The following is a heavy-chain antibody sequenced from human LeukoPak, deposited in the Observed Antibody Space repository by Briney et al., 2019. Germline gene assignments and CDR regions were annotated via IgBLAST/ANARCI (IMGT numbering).Heavy chain of an antibody. V-gene: IGHV3-48*01. CDR2: ISSSGTTI. Sequence: GGSLRLSCAASGFTFSSYNMNWVRQAPGKGLEWVSYISSSGTTIYYVDSVKGRFTISRDNAKNSLYLQMNSLRAEDTAVYYCAKTPSSSMPRTFDYWGQGTLVTVSP. J-gene: IGHJ4*02. CDR1: GFTFSSYN. D-gene: IGHD2/OR15-2a*01. CDR3: AKTPSSSMPRTFDY.